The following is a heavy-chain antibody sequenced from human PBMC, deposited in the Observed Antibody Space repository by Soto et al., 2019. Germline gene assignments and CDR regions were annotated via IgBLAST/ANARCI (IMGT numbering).Heavy chain of an antibody. CDR3: AKHGIIMMINWFDP. CDR1: GFTFSSYA. V-gene: IGHV3-23*01. D-gene: IGHD3-16*01. CDR2: ISDSGGSK. Sequence: GGSLRLSCAASGFTFSSYAMSWVRQAPGKGLEWVSGISDSGGSKFYADSVKGRFTISRDNSKNTLDLQMNSLRAEDTAVYYCAKHGIIMMINWFDPWGQGTLVTVSS. J-gene: IGHJ5*02.